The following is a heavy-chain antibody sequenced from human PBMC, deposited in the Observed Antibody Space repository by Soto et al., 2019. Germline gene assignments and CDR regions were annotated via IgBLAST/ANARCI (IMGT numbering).Heavy chain of an antibody. J-gene: IGHJ4*02. CDR3: TRVTSSGYHGRFFDY. D-gene: IGHD3-22*01. Sequence: PGGSLRLSCTASGFTFGDYAMSWFRQAPGKGLEWVGFIRSKAYGGTTEYAASVKGRFTISRDDSKSIAYLQMNSLKTEDTAVYYCTRVTSSGYHGRFFDYWGQGTLVTVSS. CDR1: GFTFGDYA. CDR2: IRSKAYGGTT. V-gene: IGHV3-49*03.